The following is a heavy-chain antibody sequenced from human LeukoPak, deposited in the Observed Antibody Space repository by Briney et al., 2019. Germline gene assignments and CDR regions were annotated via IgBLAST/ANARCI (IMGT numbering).Heavy chain of an antibody. Sequence: PSETLTLTCAVYGGSFSGYYWSWIRQPPGKGLEWIGEINHSGSTNYNPALKSRVTISVDTSKKQFSLKLSSVTAADTAVYYCARVQEESSGPHGYFDLWGRGTLVTVSS. CDR2: INHSGST. J-gene: IGHJ2*01. CDR1: GGSFSGYY. CDR3: ARVQEESSGPHGYFDL. D-gene: IGHD6-19*01. V-gene: IGHV4-34*01.